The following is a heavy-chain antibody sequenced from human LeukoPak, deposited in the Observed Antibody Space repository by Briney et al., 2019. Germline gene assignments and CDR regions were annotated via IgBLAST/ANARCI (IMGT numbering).Heavy chain of an antibody. CDR2: IYTSGST. Sequence: SETLSLTCTVSGGSISSYYWSWIRQPAGKGLEWIGRIYTSGSTNYNPSLKSRVTMSVDTSKNQFSLKLSSVTAADTAVYYCARAGAGIAAAGTRALDIWGQGTMVTVSS. V-gene: IGHV4-4*07. CDR1: GGSISSYY. CDR3: ARAGAGIAAAGTRALDI. J-gene: IGHJ3*02. D-gene: IGHD6-13*01.